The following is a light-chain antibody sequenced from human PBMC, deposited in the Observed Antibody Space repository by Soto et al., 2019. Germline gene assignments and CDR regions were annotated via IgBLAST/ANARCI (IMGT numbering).Light chain of an antibody. CDR1: QSVSSY. CDR2: DAS. J-gene: IGKJ1*01. Sequence: EIVLTQSPATLSLSPGERATLSCRASQSVSSYLAWYQQKPGQAPRLLIYDASNRATCIPARFSGSGSGTDFTLTIGSLEPEDFAVYYCQQRSNWPGTFGQGTKVEIK. V-gene: IGKV3-11*01. CDR3: QQRSNWPGT.